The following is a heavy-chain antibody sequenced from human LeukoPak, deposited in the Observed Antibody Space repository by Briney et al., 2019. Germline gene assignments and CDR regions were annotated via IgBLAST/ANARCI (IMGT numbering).Heavy chain of an antibody. CDR1: GFTFSSYS. V-gene: IGHV3-64*01. D-gene: IGHD1-26*01. Sequence: PGGSLRLSCAASGFTFSSYSMHWVRQAPGKGLEYVSAVSSNGDNTYYAYSVKGRFTISRDNSKNTLYLQMASLRGEDTAVYYCARAPREGFSGSYHDYWGQGTLVTVSS. J-gene: IGHJ4*02. CDR2: VSSNGDNT. CDR3: ARAPREGFSGSYHDY.